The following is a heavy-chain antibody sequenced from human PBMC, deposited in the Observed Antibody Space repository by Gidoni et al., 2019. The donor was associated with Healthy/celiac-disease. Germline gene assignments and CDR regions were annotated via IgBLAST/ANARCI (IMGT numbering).Heavy chain of an antibody. CDR1: GGSISSSSYY. J-gene: IGHJ4*02. Sequence: QLQLQESGPGLVKPSETLSLTCTVSGGSISSSSYYWGWTRQPPGKGLEWIGSIYYSGSTYYNPSLKSRVTISVDTSKNQFSLKLSSVTAADTAVYYCARARGGTMVRGVIIRPYSLFDYWGQGTLVTVSS. CDR3: ARARGGTMVRGVIIRPYSLFDY. CDR2: IYYSGST. V-gene: IGHV4-39*07. D-gene: IGHD3-10*01.